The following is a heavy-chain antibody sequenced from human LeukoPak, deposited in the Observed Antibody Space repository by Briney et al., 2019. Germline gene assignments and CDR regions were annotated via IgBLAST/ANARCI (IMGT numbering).Heavy chain of an antibody. CDR1: GFMFSSYS. V-gene: IGHV3-21*01. CDR3: ARELVLWFGEFPAYFDY. Sequence: GGSLRLSCAASGFMFSSYSMNWVRQAPGKGLEWVSSISSRSSYIYYADSVKGRFTISRDNAKKSLYLQMNSLRAEDTAVYYCARELVLWFGEFPAYFDYWGQGTLVTVSS. CDR2: ISSRSSYI. J-gene: IGHJ4*02. D-gene: IGHD3-10*01.